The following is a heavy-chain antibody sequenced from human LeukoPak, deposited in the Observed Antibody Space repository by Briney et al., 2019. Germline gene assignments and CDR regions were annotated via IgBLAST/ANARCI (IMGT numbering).Heavy chain of an antibody. CDR3: ASQWNLPISNAWYGSGLPADY. V-gene: IGHV3-30*19. J-gene: IGHJ4*02. CDR2: ISYDGNKK. Sequence: SGGSLRLSCAASGFTFSSYGMHWVRQAPGKGLEWVAVISYDGNKKYYADSVKGRFTISRDNSKNTLFLQLNSLRTEDSALYYCASQWNLPISNAWYGSGLPADYWGRGTLVTVSS. D-gene: IGHD6-19*01. CDR1: GFTFSSYG.